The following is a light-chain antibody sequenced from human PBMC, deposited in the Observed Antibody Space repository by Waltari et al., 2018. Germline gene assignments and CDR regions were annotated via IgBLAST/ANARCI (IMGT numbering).Light chain of an antibody. J-gene: IGKJ4*01. CDR1: QGMSGY. CDR3: QHVYSYPVT. CDR2: AAS. Sequence: DIQLTQSPSFLSASVGDSVPFTCRASQGMSGYLAWYQQKPNKAPKLLINAASTLQSGVPSRFSGGKSGTEFTLTISSLQPEDFATYFCQHVYSYPVTFGGGTTLDI. V-gene: IGKV1-9*01.